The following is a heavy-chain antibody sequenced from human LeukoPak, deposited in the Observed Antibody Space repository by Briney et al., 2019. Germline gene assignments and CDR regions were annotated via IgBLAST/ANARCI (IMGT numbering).Heavy chain of an antibody. D-gene: IGHD6-19*01. CDR2: IYHSGST. V-gene: IGHV4-30-2*01. CDR1: GGSISSGGYS. J-gene: IGHJ4*02. CDR3: ARAVSGRFDY. Sequence: SSETLSLTCAVSGGSISSGGYSWSWIRQPPGKGLEWIGYIYHSGSTYYNPSLESRVTISVDTSKNQFSLKLSSVTAADTAVYYCARAVSGRFDYWGQGTLVTVSS.